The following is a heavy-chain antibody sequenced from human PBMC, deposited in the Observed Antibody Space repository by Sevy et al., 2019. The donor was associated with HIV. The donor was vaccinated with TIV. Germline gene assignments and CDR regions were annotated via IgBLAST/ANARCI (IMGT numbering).Heavy chain of an antibody. CDR2: IIPIFGTA. V-gene: IGHV1-69*13. J-gene: IGHJ6*02. Sequence: ASVKVSCKASGGTFSSYAISWVRQAPGQGLEWMGGIIPIFGTANYAQKFQGRVTVTVDESTSTAYMELSSQRSEDTAVYYWTRGIDIVVVPAAPNMYYYYYGMDVWGQGTTVTVSS. D-gene: IGHD2-2*01. CDR1: GGTFSSYA. CDR3: TRGIDIVVVPAAPNMYYYYYGMDV.